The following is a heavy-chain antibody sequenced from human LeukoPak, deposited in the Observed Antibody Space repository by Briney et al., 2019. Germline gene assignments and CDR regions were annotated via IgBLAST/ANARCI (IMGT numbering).Heavy chain of an antibody. D-gene: IGHD3-3*01. J-gene: IGHJ4*02. Sequence: ASVKVSCKASGYTFTSYYMHWVRQAPGQGLEWMGIINPSGGSTSYAQKFQGRVTMTRDMSTSTVYMELSSLRSEDTAVYYCARDRTYTRFLEWLVNYYFDYWGQGTLVTVSS. CDR1: GYTFTSYY. V-gene: IGHV1-46*01. CDR3: ARDRTYTRFLEWLVNYYFDY. CDR2: INPSGGST.